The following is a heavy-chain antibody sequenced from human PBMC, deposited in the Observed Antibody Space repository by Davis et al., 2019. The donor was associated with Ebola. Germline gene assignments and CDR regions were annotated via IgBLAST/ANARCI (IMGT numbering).Heavy chain of an antibody. Sequence: SETLSLTCTVSGGSISSYYWSWIRQPPGKGLEWIGYIYYSGSTNYNPSLKSRVTISVVTSKNQFSLKLSSVTAADTAVYYCARDGGGYRYGYYYYGMDVWGQGTTVTVSS. D-gene: IGHD5-18*01. CDR2: IYYSGST. CDR3: ARDGGGYRYGYYYYGMDV. J-gene: IGHJ6*02. V-gene: IGHV4-59*01. CDR1: GGSISSYY.